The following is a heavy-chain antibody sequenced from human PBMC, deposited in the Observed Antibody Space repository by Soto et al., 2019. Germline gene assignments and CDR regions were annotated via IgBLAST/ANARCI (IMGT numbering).Heavy chain of an antibody. CDR1: GYTSTNYD. Sequence: QVQLVQSGAEVKKPGASVKVSCQTSGYTSTNYDSGWVRQAPGQGLEWMGWISAYNGNTNYAQKLQGRLTMTTDTPTRTAYMELRSLRSDDTAVYYCARALYRSGTYYAFDNWGQGTLVTVSS. CDR3: ARALYRSGTYYAFDN. V-gene: IGHV1-18*01. J-gene: IGHJ4*02. D-gene: IGHD1-26*01. CDR2: ISAYNGNT.